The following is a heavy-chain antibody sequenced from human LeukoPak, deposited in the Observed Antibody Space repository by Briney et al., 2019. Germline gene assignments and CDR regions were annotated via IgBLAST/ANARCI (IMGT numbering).Heavy chain of an antibody. D-gene: IGHD3-10*01. J-gene: IGHJ5*02. CDR3: ARQSLIRITMVRGVTNWFDP. Sequence: SETLSLTCTVSGGSISSSSYYWGWIRQPPGKGLEWIGSIYYSGSTYYNPSLKSRVTISVDTSKNQSSLKLSSVTAADTAVYYCARQSLIRITMVRGVTNWFDPWGQGTLVTVSS. V-gene: IGHV4-39*01. CDR2: IYYSGST. CDR1: GGSISSSSYY.